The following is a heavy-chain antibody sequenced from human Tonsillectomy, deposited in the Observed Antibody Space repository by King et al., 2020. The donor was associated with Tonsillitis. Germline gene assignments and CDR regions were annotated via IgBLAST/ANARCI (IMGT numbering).Heavy chain of an antibody. J-gene: IGHJ4*02. CDR1: GFIVTNTG. V-gene: IGHV3-30*02. Sequence: VQLVESGGGVVQPGGSLRLSCGASGFIVTNTGVHWVRQAPGKGLEWVAFIRYDGNTNYADSVKGRFTVARDNSENTASLQMNSLRPDDTAMYYCAKDKDFFFDYWGQGALVTVSS. CDR3: AKDKDFFFDY. CDR2: IRYDGNT. D-gene: IGHD2-15*01.